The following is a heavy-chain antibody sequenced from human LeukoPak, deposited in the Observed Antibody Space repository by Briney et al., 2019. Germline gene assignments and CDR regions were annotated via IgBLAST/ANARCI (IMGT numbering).Heavy chain of an antibody. J-gene: IGHJ4*02. D-gene: IGHD2-15*01. CDR1: GFTFSSYG. Sequence: PGRCLRLSCAASGFTFSSYGMHWVRQAPGKGLEWVAVIWYDGSNKYYADSVKGRFTISRDNSKNTLYLQMNSLRAEDTAVYYCAKDLDRYCSGGSCGYFDYWGQGTLVTVSS. V-gene: IGHV3-33*06. CDR3: AKDLDRYCSGGSCGYFDY. CDR2: IWYDGSNK.